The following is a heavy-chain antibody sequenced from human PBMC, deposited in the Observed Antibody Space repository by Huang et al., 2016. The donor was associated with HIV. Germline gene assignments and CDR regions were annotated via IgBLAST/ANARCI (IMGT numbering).Heavy chain of an antibody. CDR2: INPKRGGT. V-gene: IGHV1-2*02. CDR1: GYTFTDSN. CDR3: ARDWSFGSSTSPAD. D-gene: IGHD6-6*01. Sequence: QVQLVQSGAEVKNPGASVRVSCKASGYTFTDSNIHWVRQAPGQGLEWRGWINPKRGGTSYAQRFQGRGTMTRDTTISTVHMDLRRIQSDDTAVYFCARDWSFGSSTSPADWGQGTLVTVSS. J-gene: IGHJ4*02.